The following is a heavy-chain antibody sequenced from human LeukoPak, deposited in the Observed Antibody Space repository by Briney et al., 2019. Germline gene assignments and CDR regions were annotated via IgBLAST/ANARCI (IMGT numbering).Heavy chain of an antibody. CDR2: FSAYNGNT. CDR1: GYSFTSYG. CDR3: ARDRSSSSPPYYYYMDV. D-gene: IGHD6-6*01. J-gene: IGHJ6*03. Sequence: GASVKVSCKASGYSFTSYGISWVRQAPGQGLEWMGWFSAYNGNTNYAQKLQGRVTMTTDTSTSTAYMELRSLRSEDTAVYYCARDRSSSSPPYYYYMDVWGKGTTVTVSS. V-gene: IGHV1-18*01.